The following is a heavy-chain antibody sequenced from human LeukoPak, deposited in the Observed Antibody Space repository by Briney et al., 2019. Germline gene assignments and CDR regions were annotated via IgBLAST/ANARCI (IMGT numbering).Heavy chain of an antibody. D-gene: IGHD2-2*01. Sequence: GGSLRLSCAASRFTFSNYDMSWVRQAPGKGLEWVSGISVSGGSTHYADSVKGRFTISRDNSKNTLYLQMNSLRAEDTAVYYCAREGREVCSSTSCYFLYYYGMDVWGQGTTVTVSS. V-gene: IGHV3-23*01. CDR3: AREGREVCSSTSCYFLYYYGMDV. CDR2: ISVSGGST. J-gene: IGHJ6*02. CDR1: RFTFSNYD.